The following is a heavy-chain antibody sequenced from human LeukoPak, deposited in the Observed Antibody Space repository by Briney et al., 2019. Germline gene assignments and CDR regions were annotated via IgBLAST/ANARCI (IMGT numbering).Heavy chain of an antibody. Sequence: PSETLSLTCTVSGYSITTNYYWAWIRPSPGTGLEWIGSVYHNGETYYNPSLKRRVIISVDTSKNEFSLRLTSVTAADTAVYYCVTPRSWELSDMAVWGKGTTVIVSS. V-gene: IGHV4-38-2*02. CDR3: VTPRSWELSDMAV. D-gene: IGHD1-26*01. CDR1: GYSITTNYY. J-gene: IGHJ6*03. CDR2: VYHNGET.